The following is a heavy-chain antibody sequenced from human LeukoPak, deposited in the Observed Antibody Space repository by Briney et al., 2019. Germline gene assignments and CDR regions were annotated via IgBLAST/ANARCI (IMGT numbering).Heavy chain of an antibody. CDR3: ARDRDGGVGTIDY. J-gene: IGHJ4*02. D-gene: IGHD3-3*01. Sequence: ASLKVSCKASGYTFIDYRMHWVRQAPGQGLEWMGRINLKSGGINYAQKFQGRVTMTRDTSISTAYLDLSRLRFDDTAVYYCARDRDGGVGTIDYWGQGTLVPVSS. CDR1: GYTFIDYR. V-gene: IGHV1-2*06. CDR2: INLKSGGI.